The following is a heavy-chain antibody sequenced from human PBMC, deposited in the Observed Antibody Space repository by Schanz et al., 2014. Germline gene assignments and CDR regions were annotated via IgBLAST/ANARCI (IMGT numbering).Heavy chain of an antibody. D-gene: IGHD3-10*01. CDR3: ARIGGSVFDS. CDR1: GFPFSDYF. Sequence: QVQLVDSGGGLVKPGGSLRLSCTASGFPFSDYFMAWIRQPPGRGLEWVSYIGNGGVTIYYADSVKGRFTISRDNSKISLYLQMNSPRAEDAAVYYCARIGGSVFDSWGQGTLVTVSS. CDR2: IGNGGVTI. V-gene: IGHV3-11*01. J-gene: IGHJ4*02.